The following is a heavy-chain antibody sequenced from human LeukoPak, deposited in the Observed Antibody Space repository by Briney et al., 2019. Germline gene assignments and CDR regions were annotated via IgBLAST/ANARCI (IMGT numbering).Heavy chain of an antibody. V-gene: IGHV5-51*01. CDR1: GYSFTTYW. D-gene: IGHD3-16*02. J-gene: IGHJ4*02. Sequence: GESLKISGKGSGYSFTTYWIAWVRQMPGKGLEWMGIIYPRDSDIRYSPPFQGQVTISADKSISTAYLQWNSLKASDTAMYYCARMIGLGEVSPYFDYWGQGSLVTVSS. CDR2: IYPRDSDI. CDR3: ARMIGLGEVSPYFDY.